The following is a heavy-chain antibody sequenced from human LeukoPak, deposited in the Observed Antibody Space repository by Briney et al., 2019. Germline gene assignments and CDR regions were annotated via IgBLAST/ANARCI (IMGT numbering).Heavy chain of an antibody. D-gene: IGHD1-26*01. CDR1: GFSVSSNY. Sequence: GGSLRLSCAASGFSVSSNYMSWVRQAPGRGLEWVALIYSDETTYYADSVKGRFTISRDNSKSTLYLQMNSLRAEDTAVYYCARHWELRGQGTLVTVSS. V-gene: IGHV3-53*01. J-gene: IGHJ4*02. CDR3: ARHWEL. CDR2: IYSDETT.